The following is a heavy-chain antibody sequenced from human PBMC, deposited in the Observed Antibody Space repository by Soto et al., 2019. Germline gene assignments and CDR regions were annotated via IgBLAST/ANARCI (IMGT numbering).Heavy chain of an antibody. CDR2: IIPILGIA. Sequence: GASVKVSCKASGGTFSSYTISWVRQAPGQGLEWMGRIIPILGIANYAQKFQGRVTITADKSTSTAYMELSSLRSEDTAVYYCARVSPMVRGATDRIPWGQGTLVTVSS. CDR3: ARVSPMVRGATDRIP. CDR1: GGTFSSYT. J-gene: IGHJ5*02. V-gene: IGHV1-69*02. D-gene: IGHD3-10*01.